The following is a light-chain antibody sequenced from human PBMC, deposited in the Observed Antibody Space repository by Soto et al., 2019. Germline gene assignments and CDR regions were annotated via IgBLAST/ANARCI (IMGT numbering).Light chain of an antibody. CDR1: SSNIGAGYD. V-gene: IGLV1-40*01. J-gene: IGLJ1*01. CDR2: GNS. Sequence: QSVLTQPPSMSGAPGQRVTISCSGSSSNIGAGYDVNWYRQLPGTAPKLLIYGNSDRPSGVPDRFSGSKSGTSASLAITGLQAEDEADYFCQSYDRSLRTYVFGTATKLTVL. CDR3: QSYDRSLRTYV.